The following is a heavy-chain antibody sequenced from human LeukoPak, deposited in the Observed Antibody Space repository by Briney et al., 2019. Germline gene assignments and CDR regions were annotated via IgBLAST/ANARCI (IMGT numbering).Heavy chain of an antibody. J-gene: IGHJ3*02. D-gene: IGHD2-15*01. CDR1: GDSVSSGSFY. CDR2: IYYSGST. Sequence: PSETLSLTCTVSGDSVSSGSFYWSGIRQPPGKGLEWIGYIYYSGSTNYNPSLKSRVTISVDTSKNQFSLKLSSVTAADTAVYYCARVHYCSGGSCPDAFDIWGQGTMVTVSS. V-gene: IGHV4-61*01. CDR3: ARVHYCSGGSCPDAFDI.